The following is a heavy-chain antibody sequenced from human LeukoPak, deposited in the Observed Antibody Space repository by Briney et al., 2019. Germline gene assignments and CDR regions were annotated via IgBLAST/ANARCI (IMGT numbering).Heavy chain of an antibody. D-gene: IGHD3-3*01. J-gene: IGHJ4*02. CDR3: ARRVDFWSGSYPSSHLDY. Sequence: PSETLSLTCTVSGASISSDYWSWIRQPPGKGLEWTGYIQNSGNTIYNPSLKSRVTISIDTSKSQFSLRLNSMTAADTAVYYCARRVDFWSGSYPSSHLDYWGQGTLVTVSS. CDR1: GASISSDY. CDR2: IQNSGNT. V-gene: IGHV4-4*08.